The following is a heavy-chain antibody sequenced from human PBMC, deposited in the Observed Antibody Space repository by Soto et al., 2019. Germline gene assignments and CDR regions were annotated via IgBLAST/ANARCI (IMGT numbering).Heavy chain of an antibody. CDR3: GRVVEGATRHTDFDS. D-gene: IGHD2-15*01. Sequence: KPSETLSLTCAVSGVSIHNSHSFWGWIRQPPGKGLEFIGSVYYSGGANYNPSLKSRVTISVDTSKNQFSLRVNSVTAADTAVYYCGRVVEGATRHTDFDSWGQGTLVTGSS. CDR1: GVSIHNSHSF. J-gene: IGHJ5*01. CDR2: VYYSGGA. V-gene: IGHV4-39*01.